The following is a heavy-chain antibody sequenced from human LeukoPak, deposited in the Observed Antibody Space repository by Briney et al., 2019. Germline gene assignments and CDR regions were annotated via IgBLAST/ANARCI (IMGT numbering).Heavy chain of an antibody. CDR2: ISAYNGNT. Sequence: ASVKVSCKASGYTFTSYAMHWVRQAPGQRLEWMGWISAYNGNTNYAQKLQGRVTMTTDTSTSTAYMELRSLRSDDTAVYYCARDREYSSSSPLDYWGQGTLVTVSS. D-gene: IGHD6-6*01. CDR1: GYTFTSYA. V-gene: IGHV1-18*01. J-gene: IGHJ4*02. CDR3: ARDREYSSSSPLDY.